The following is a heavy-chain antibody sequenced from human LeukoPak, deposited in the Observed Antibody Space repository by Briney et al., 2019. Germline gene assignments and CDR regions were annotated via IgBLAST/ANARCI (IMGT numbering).Heavy chain of an antibody. CDR3: ARVCCGSGSYSNY. V-gene: IGHV3-48*03. J-gene: IGHJ4*02. Sequence: GGSLRLSCAASGFTFSSYEMNWVRQAPGKGLEWVSYISSSSSTIYYADCVKGRFAISRDNAKNSLYLQMNSLRAEDTAVYYCARVCCGSGSYSNYWGQGTLVTVSS. D-gene: IGHD3-10*01. CDR2: ISSSSSTI. CDR1: GFTFSSYE.